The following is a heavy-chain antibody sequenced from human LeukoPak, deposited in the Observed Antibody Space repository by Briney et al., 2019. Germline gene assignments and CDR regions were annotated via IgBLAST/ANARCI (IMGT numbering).Heavy chain of an antibody. J-gene: IGHJ4*02. Sequence: SETLSLTCTVSGGSISSSSYYWGWVRQPPGRGLEWVGSIYYSGTTYYNPSLKRRVTISVDTSKNQFSLKLSSVTAADTAVYYCAGGLYCGGDCSYAFDYWGQGTLVTVSS. CDR3: AGGLYCGGDCSYAFDY. V-gene: IGHV4-39*07. D-gene: IGHD2-21*02. CDR2: IYYSGTT. CDR1: GGSISSSSYY.